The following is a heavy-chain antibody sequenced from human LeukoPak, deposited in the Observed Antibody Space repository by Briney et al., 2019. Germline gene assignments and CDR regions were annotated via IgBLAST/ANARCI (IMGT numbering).Heavy chain of an antibody. CDR3: ARVSSGAITVDY. J-gene: IGHJ4*02. CDR2: IYHSGST. CDR1: GGSISSSNW. D-gene: IGHD1-26*01. V-gene: IGHV4-4*02. Sequence: SETLSLTCAASGGSISSSNWWSWVRQPPGKGLEWIGEIYHSGSTNYNPSLKSRVTISVDKSKNQFSLKLSSVTAADTAVYYCARVSSGAITVDYWGQGTLVTVSS.